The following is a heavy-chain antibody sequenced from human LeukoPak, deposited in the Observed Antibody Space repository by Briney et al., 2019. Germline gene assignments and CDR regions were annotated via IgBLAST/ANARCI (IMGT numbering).Heavy chain of an antibody. V-gene: IGHV3-11*01. CDR1: GFTSSDYY. D-gene: IGHD3-10*01. J-gene: IGHJ4*02. Sequence: GGSLRLSCAASGFTSSDYYMSWIRQAPGKGLEWVSYISSSGSTIYYADSVKGRFTISRDNAKNSLYLQMNSLRAEDTAVYYCARVGYYGSGSSREYYFDYWGQGTLVTVSS. CDR3: ARVGYYGSGSSREYYFDY. CDR2: ISSSGSTI.